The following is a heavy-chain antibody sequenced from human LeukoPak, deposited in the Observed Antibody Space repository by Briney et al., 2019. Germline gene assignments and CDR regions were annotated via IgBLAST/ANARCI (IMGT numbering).Heavy chain of an antibody. V-gene: IGHV4-38-2*02. D-gene: IGHD3-10*01. Sequence: SETLSLTCTDSGYSISSGYYWGWIRQPPGKGLEWIGSIYHSGSTYYNPSLKSRVTISVDTSKNQFSLKLSSVTAADTAVYYCARGAYYYGSGSHRGSWFDPWGQGTLVTVSS. CDR1: GYSISSGYY. CDR2: IYHSGST. J-gene: IGHJ5*02. CDR3: ARGAYYYGSGSHRGSWFDP.